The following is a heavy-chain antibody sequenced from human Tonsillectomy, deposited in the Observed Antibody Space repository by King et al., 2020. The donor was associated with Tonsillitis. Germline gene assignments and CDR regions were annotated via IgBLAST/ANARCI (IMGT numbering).Heavy chain of an antibody. V-gene: IGHV3-33*01. CDR3: ARDPTLGAGSGSYYPYFDY. J-gene: IGHJ4*02. CDR1: GFTFSSYG. CDR2: IWYDGSNK. D-gene: IGHD3-10*01. Sequence: VQLVESGGGVVQPGRSLRLSCAASGFTFSSYGMHWVRQAPGKGLEWVAVIWYDGSNKYYADSVKGRFTISRDNSKNTLYLQMNSLRAEDTAVYYCARDPTLGAGSGSYYPYFDYWGQGTLVTVSS.